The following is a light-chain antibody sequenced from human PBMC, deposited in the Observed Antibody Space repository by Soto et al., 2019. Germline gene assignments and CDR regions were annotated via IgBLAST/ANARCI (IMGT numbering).Light chain of an antibody. V-gene: IGKV3-15*01. CDR3: QQYHHWPVT. Sequence: EILMTQSPATLSVSPGERVTFSCRASQRIYTNLAWYQHTPGQAPRLLISGASTGATGLPSRFSGSGSGTDFTLTINSLQSEDVAVYYCQQYHHWPVTFGGGTKVEIK. J-gene: IGKJ4*01. CDR1: QRIYTN. CDR2: GAS.